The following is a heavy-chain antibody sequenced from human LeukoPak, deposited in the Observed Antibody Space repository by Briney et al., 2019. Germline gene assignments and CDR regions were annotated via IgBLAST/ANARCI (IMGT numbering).Heavy chain of an antibody. V-gene: IGHV3-9*01. J-gene: IGHJ6*03. CDR3: AKGPYYYYYMDV. CDR2: ISWNTSIR. CDR1: GFTFDDYA. Sequence: QPGGSLRLSCAASGFTFDDYAMHWVRQAPGKGLEWVSGISWNTSIRGYADSVKGRFTISRDNAKNSLYLQMNNLRAEDTALYYCAKGPYYYYYMDVWGKGTTVTIAS.